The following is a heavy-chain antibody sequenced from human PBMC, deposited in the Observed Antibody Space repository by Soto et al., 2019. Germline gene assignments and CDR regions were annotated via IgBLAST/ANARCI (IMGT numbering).Heavy chain of an antibody. CDR1: GFSLSTSGMR. D-gene: IGHD2-15*01. CDR2: IDWDDDK. CDR3: ARDVDGMDV. J-gene: IGHJ6*02. V-gene: IGHV2-70*04. Sequence: SGPTLVNTTQTLTLTCTFSGFSLSTSGMRVSWIRQPPGKALEWLARIDWDDDKFYSTYLKTRLTISKDTSKNQVVLTMTNVDPVDTATYYCARDVDGMDVWGQGTTVTVSS.